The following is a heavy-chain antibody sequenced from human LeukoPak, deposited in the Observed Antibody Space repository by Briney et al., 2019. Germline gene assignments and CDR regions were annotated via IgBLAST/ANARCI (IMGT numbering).Heavy chain of an antibody. D-gene: IGHD2-21*02. CDR1: GFTFSSHA. CDR2: ISYEASNQ. V-gene: IGHV3-30-3*01. J-gene: IGHJ4*02. CDR3: ARDYREGCTSDDCFPIDY. Sequence: PGRSLRLSCSASGFTFSSHAMHRARQAPGKGLEWVSVISYEASNQYYADSVKGRFTISRDNSRNTPYLQMDSLRPEDTAVYYCARDYREGCTSDDCFPIDYWGQGTLVTVSS.